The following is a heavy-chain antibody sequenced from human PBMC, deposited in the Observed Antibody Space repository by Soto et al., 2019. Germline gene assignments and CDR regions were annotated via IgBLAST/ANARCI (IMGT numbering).Heavy chain of an antibody. CDR1: GVTFGNYA. V-gene: IGHV3-23*01. CDR3: AKDGVGSPLYYYYMDV. J-gene: IGHJ6*03. CDR2: VSDSGGTT. Sequence: EVQLLESGGDLVQPGGSLRLSCAASGVTFGNYAMYWVRQAPGKGLEWVSTVSDSGGTTYYADSVKGRFTISRDNSKSTLYLQMNSLRAEDTAVYYSAKDGVGSPLYYYYMDVWGKGTTVTVSS. D-gene: IGHD3-10*01.